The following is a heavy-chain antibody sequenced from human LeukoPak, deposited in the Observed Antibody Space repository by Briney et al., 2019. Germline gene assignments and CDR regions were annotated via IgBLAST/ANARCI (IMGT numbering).Heavy chain of an antibody. CDR1: GDSVSNYTTA. Sequence: SQTLSLTCAISGDSVSNYTTAWNWIRQSPSRGLEWLGRTYYRSKWYNDYAVSVKSRITINPDTSKNQFSLQLNSVTPEDTAVYYCARDRGSSSWADFDYWGQGTLVTVSS. J-gene: IGHJ4*02. D-gene: IGHD6-13*01. CDR2: TYYRSKWYN. CDR3: ARDRGSSSWADFDY. V-gene: IGHV6-1*01.